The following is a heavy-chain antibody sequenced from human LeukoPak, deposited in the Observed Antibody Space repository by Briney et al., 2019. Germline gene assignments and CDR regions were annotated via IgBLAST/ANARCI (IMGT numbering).Heavy chain of an antibody. D-gene: IGHD1-26*01. CDR1: GGSISPHY. CDR2: IYYSGST. CDR3: AREPRGASYYYYGMDV. J-gene: IGHJ6*02. Sequence: SETLSLTCTVSGGSISPHYWNWIRQPPGKGLERIGYIYYSGSTNYNPSLKSRVTISVDTSKNQFSLKLSSVTAADTAVYYCAREPRGASYYYYGMDVWGQGTTVTVSS. V-gene: IGHV4-59*11.